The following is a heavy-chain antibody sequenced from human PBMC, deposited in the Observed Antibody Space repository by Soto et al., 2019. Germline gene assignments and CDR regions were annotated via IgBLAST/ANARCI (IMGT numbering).Heavy chain of an antibody. CDR2: IYYSGST. D-gene: IGHD3-22*01. CDR1: GGSVSSGSYY. CDR3: AGGSRRYDSSADPYYFDY. Sequence: LSLTCTVSGGSVSSGSYYWSWIRQPPGKGLEWIGYIYYSGSTNYNPSLKSRVTISVDTSKNQFSLKLSSVTAADTAVYYCAGGSRRYDSSADPYYFDYWGQGTLVTVSS. J-gene: IGHJ4*02. V-gene: IGHV4-61*01.